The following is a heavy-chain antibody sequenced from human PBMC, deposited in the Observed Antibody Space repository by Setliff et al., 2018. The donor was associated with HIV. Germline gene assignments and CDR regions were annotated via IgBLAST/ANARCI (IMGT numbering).Heavy chain of an antibody. CDR1: GYTFTDYN. D-gene: IGHD3-10*01. CDR3: ARGGDDSGPGTWTFDY. V-gene: IGHV1-2*02. CDR2: INPKSGGT. Sequence: ASVKVSCKASGYTFTDYNIHWVRQAPGQGLEWMGWINPKSGGTNYAQKFQGRVTITRDTSMYTAYMELTRLRFDDTAVYSCARGGDDSGPGTWTFDYWGQGTLVTVSS. J-gene: IGHJ4*02.